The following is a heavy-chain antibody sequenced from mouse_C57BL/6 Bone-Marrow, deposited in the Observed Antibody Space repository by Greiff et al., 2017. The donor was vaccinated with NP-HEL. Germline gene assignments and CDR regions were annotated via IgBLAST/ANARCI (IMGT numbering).Heavy chain of an antibody. V-gene: IGHV1-81*01. CDR2: IYPRSGNT. J-gene: IGHJ3*01. CDR3: AREGNGGWFAY. CDR1: GYTFTSYG. Sequence: QVQLKESGAELARPGASVKLSCKASGYTFTSYGISWVKQRTGQGLEWIGEIYPRSGNTYYNEKFKGKATLTADKSSSTAYMELRSLTSEDSAVYFGAREGNGGWFAYWGQGTLVTVSA.